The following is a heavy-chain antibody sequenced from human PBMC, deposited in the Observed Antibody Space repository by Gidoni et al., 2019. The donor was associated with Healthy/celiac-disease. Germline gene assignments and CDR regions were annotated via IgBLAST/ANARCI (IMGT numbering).Heavy chain of an antibody. CDR2: IYYSGRT. J-gene: IGHJ5*02. CDR1: GGSISSYY. CDR3: ARNPSLAYWFDP. Sequence: QVQLQASGPGLVKPSETLSLTCTVSGGSISSYYWSWIRQPPGKGLEWIGYIYYSGRTNYNPSLKSRVTISVDTSKNQFSLKLSSVTAADTAVYYCARNPSLAYWFDPWGQGTLVTVSS. V-gene: IGHV4-59*01. D-gene: IGHD1-26*01.